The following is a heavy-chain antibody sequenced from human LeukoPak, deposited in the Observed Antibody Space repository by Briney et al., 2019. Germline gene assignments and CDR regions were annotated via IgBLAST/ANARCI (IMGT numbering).Heavy chain of an antibody. Sequence: GESLRLSCAASGFTFSSYAMTWVRQAPGKGLEWASAISGSGASTYYADSVKGRFTISRDNAKNSLYLQMNSLRAEDTAVYYCAREILWFGELSYDYWGQGTLVTVSS. CDR3: AREILWFGELSYDY. V-gene: IGHV3-23*01. CDR2: ISGSGAST. J-gene: IGHJ4*02. D-gene: IGHD3-10*01. CDR1: GFTFSSYA.